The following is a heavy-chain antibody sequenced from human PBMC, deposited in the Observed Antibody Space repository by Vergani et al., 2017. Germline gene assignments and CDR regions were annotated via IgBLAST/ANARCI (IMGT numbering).Heavy chain of an antibody. CDR3: ARHRQYYGSGSYYIPGWFDP. D-gene: IGHD3-10*01. V-gene: IGHV5-51*01. Sequence: EVQLVQSGAEVKKPGESLKISCKGSGYSFTSYWIGWVRQMPGKGLEWMGIIYPGDSDTRYSPSFQGQVTISADKSISTAYLQWSSLKASDTAMYYCARHRQYYGSGSYYIPGWFDPWGQGTLVTVSS. CDR2: IYPGDSDT. J-gene: IGHJ5*02. CDR1: GYSFTSYW.